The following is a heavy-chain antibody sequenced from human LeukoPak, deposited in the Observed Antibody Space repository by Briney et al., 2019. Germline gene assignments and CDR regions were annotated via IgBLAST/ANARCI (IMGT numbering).Heavy chain of an antibody. CDR2: IYHSGGT. CDR3: ARGSTWSDY. CDR1: GASINSTKW. Sequence: PSETLSLTCAVSGASINSTKWWTWVRQPPGKGLEWIGEIYHSGGTNYNPPLKSRVTISADKSRNQFSLKLNSVTAADTAVYYCARGSTWSDYWGQGTLVTVSS. V-gene: IGHV4-4*02. D-gene: IGHD6-13*01. J-gene: IGHJ4*02.